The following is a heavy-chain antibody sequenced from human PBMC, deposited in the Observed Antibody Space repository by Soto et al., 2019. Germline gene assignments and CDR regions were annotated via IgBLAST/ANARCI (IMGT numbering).Heavy chain of an antibody. J-gene: IGHJ3*02. CDR1: GYTFTSYY. CDR3: ASSSGYYHDAFDI. Sequence: ASVKVSCKASGYTFTSYYMHWERQAPGQGLEWMGIINPSGGSTSYAQKFQGRVTMTRDTSTSTVYMELSSLRSEDTAVYYCASSSGYYHDAFDIWGHGTMVTDSS. D-gene: IGHD3-22*01. CDR2: INPSGGST. V-gene: IGHV1-46*01.